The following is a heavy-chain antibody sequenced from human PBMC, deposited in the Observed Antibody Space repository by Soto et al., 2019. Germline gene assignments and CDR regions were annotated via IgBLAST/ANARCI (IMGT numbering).Heavy chain of an antibody. CDR1: GLTFISYA. V-gene: IGHV3-23*01. Sequence: GGSLRLSCAASGLTFISYAMSWVRQAPGKGLEWVSAISGTGGSTYYADSVKGRFTISRDNSKNTLYVQMNSLRAEDTAVYSCAREFTAVDTTSPPFDYWGEGTLVTVSS. CDR2: ISGTGGST. CDR3: AREFTAVDTTSPPFDY. J-gene: IGHJ4*02. D-gene: IGHD4-4*01.